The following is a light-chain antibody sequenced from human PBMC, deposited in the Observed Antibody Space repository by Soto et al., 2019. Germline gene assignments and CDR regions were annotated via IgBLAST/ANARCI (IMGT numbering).Light chain of an antibody. CDR3: QQYHSYWT. J-gene: IGKJ1*01. CDR2: GAS. CDR1: QSVSSRY. V-gene: IGKV3D-7*01. Sequence: EIVLTQSPATLSFSPGERATLSCRASQSVSSRYLAWYQQKPGQAPRLLIYGASTRATGIPARFSGSGSGTEFTLTISSLQTDDFSTYYCQQYHSYWTFGQGTKVDIK.